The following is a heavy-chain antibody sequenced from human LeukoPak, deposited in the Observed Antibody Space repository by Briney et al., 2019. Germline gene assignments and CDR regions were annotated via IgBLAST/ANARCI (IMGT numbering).Heavy chain of an antibody. V-gene: IGHV3-21*01. CDR1: GFTFSNHG. Sequence: PGGSLRLSSAASGFTFSNHGMNWVRQAPGKGLEWVSSISSSSSYIYYADSVKGRFTISRDNAKNSLYLQMNSLRAEDTAVYYCARDLRTDWYSFDYWGQGTLVTVSS. D-gene: IGHD5/OR15-5a*01. J-gene: IGHJ4*02. CDR2: ISSSSSYI. CDR3: ARDLRTDWYSFDY.